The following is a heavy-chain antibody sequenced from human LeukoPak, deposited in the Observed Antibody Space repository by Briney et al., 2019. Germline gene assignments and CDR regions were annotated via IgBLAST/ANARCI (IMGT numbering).Heavy chain of an antibody. CDR1: GFSFRSYG. CDR2: ISGSGANT. J-gene: IGHJ4*02. D-gene: IGHD2-8*02. V-gene: IGHV3-23*01. CDR3: ATYRQVLLPFES. Sequence: PGGSLRLSCAASGFSFRSYGMSWVRQAPGKGLEWVSVISGSGANTHYADSVKGRFTISRDNSKNTLYLQMNGLRAEDTAIYYCATYRQVLLPFESWGQGTLVTVSS.